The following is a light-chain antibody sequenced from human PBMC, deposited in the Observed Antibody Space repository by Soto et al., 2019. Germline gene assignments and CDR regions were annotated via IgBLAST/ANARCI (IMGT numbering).Light chain of an antibody. CDR3: QQYGSSGT. Sequence: EIVLTQSPGTLSLSPGERATLSCSASQSVSNNYLAWYQQKPGQAPRLLIYGASNRATGIPDRFSGSGSGTDFTLTLSRLEAEDFAVYYCQQYGSSGTFGQGTKVEIK. CDR1: QSVSNNY. V-gene: IGKV3-20*01. J-gene: IGKJ1*01. CDR2: GAS.